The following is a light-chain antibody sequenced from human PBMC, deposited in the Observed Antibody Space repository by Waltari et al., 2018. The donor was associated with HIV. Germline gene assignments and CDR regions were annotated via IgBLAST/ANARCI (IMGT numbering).Light chain of an antibody. CDR1: QTISRSY. CDR2: GAS. J-gene: IGKJ2*01. V-gene: IGKV3-20*01. Sequence: EIVLTQSPGTLSLSPGERATLPCRASQTISRSYLAWYQQNPGQAPRLLISGASSRATGIPDRFSGSGSGTDFTLIISRLEPEDCAVYYCQQYGSSPLYTFGQGTKLEIK. CDR3: QQYGSSPLYT.